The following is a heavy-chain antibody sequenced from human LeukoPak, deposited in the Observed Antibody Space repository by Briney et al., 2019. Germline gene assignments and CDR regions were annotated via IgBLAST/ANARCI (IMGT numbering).Heavy chain of an antibody. J-gene: IGHJ4*02. Sequence: GSVKVSCKASGYTFTSYGISWVRQAPGQGLEWMGWISAYNGNTNYAQKLQGRVTMTTDTSTSTAYMELRSLRSDDTGVYYCARDLRYCSSTSCYKSFDYWGQGTLVTVSS. D-gene: IGHD2-2*02. CDR1: GYTFTSYG. CDR2: ISAYNGNT. V-gene: IGHV1-18*01. CDR3: ARDLRYCSSTSCYKSFDY.